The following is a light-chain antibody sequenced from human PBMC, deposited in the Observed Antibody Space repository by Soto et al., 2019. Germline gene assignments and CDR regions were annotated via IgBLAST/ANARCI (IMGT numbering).Light chain of an antibody. CDR3: QQDNNWPPWT. Sequence: EIVMTQSPATLSVSPGERATLSCRASQSVSSNLAWYQQKPGQAPRLLIYGASTRATGIPARFSGSGSGTEFTLTISSLPSDDFAVYYCQQDNNWPPWTFGQGTQVEIK. CDR1: QSVSSN. V-gene: IGKV3-15*01. J-gene: IGKJ1*01. CDR2: GAS.